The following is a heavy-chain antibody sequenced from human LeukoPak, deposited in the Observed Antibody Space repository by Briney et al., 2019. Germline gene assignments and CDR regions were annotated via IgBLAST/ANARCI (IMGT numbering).Heavy chain of an antibody. D-gene: IGHD3-22*01. CDR2: ISSSSSTI. Sequence: PGGSLRLSCAASGFTFSDYYMSWIRQAPGKGLEWVSYISSSSSTIYYADSVKGRFTISRDNAKNSLYLQVNSLRAEDTAVYYCAREADSSGYYYEYFDYWGQGTLVTVSS. V-gene: IGHV3-11*04. J-gene: IGHJ4*02. CDR3: AREADSSGYYYEYFDY. CDR1: GFTFSDYY.